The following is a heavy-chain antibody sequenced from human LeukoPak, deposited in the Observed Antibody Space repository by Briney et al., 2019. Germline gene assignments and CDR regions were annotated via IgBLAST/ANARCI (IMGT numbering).Heavy chain of an antibody. J-gene: IGHJ4*02. CDR3: AKASPSTPFDY. CDR2: ISSSSSTI. CDR1: GFTFSSYS. Sequence: AGGSLRLSCAASGFTFSSYSMNWVRQAPGKGLEWVSYISSSSSTIYYADSVKGRFTISRDNAKNTLYLQMNSLRAEDTAVYYCAKASPSTPFDYWGQGTLVTVSS. V-gene: IGHV3-48*01. D-gene: IGHD3-3*02.